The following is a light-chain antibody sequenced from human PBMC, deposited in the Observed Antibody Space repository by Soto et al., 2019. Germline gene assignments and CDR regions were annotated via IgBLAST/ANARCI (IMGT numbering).Light chain of an antibody. V-gene: IGKV1D-13*01. CDR2: DAS. CDR1: QGISSA. Sequence: AIQLTQSPSSLSASVGDRVTITCRASQGISSALAWYQQKPGKAPKLLIYDASSLESGVPSRFSGSGSGTDFTLTISSLQPEDFATYYCQQFNNYSITFGQGTPLEIK. J-gene: IGKJ5*01. CDR3: QQFNNYSIT.